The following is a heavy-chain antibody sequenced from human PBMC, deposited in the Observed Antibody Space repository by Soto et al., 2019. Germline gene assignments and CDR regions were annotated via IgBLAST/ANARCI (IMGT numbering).Heavy chain of an antibody. Sequence: QVQLQESGPGLVKPSETLSLTCTVSGGSISSYYWSWIRQPPGKGLEWIGYIYYSGSTNYNPSLKSRVTISVDTSKNQFSLKLSSVTAADTAVYYCARVYYSSGWEPNYIFDYWGQGTLVTVSS. V-gene: IGHV4-59*01. CDR1: GGSISSYY. CDR2: IYYSGST. CDR3: ARVYYSSGWEPNYIFDY. D-gene: IGHD6-19*01. J-gene: IGHJ4*02.